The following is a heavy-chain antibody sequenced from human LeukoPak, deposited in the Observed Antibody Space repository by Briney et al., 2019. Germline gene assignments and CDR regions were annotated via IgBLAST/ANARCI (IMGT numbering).Heavy chain of an antibody. V-gene: IGHV3-48*01. J-gene: IGHJ4*02. CDR1: GFIFSSYS. D-gene: IGHD6-6*01. CDR3: ARGQGSDY. Sequence: GGSLRLSCVASGFIFSSYSMNWVRQAPGKGLEWVSYISSSSGTISYADSVKGRFTISRDNAKNSLYLQMNSLRAEGTAVYYCARGQGSDYWGQGTLVTVSS. CDR2: ISSSSGTI.